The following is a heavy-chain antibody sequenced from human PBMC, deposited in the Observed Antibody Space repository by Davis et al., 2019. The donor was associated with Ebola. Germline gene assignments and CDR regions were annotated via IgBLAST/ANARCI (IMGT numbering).Heavy chain of an antibody. V-gene: IGHV3-23*01. Sequence: PGGSLRLSCAASGFTFSISAMNWVRQTPGKGLEWVSGISGSGGTTYYADSVKGRLTISRDNSKNTLFLQMTGLRAEDTAVYYCAKSLILGYSSSFDQWGQGTLVTVSA. CDR3: AKSLILGYSSSFDQ. CDR1: GFTFSISA. J-gene: IGHJ4*02. CDR2: ISGSGGTT. D-gene: IGHD6-6*01.